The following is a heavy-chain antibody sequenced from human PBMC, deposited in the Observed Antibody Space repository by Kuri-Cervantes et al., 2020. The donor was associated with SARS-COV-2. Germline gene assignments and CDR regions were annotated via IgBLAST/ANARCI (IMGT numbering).Heavy chain of an antibody. V-gene: IGHV3-30-3*01. CDR1: GFTFSSYA. CDR3: AKVENYGNAFDI. CDR2: ISYDGSNK. Sequence: LSLTCAASGFTFSSYAMHWVRQAPGKGLEWVAVISYDGSNKYYADSVKGRFTISRDNSKNTLYLQMNSLRAEDTAVYYCAKVENYGNAFDIWGQGTMVTVSS. J-gene: IGHJ3*02. D-gene: IGHD1-7*01.